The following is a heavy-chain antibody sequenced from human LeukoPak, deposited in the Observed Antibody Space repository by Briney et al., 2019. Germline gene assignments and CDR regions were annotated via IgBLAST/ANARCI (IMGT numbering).Heavy chain of an antibody. V-gene: IGHV3-7*03. CDR1: GFNSEDHA. CDR3: ARGGGLDV. D-gene: IGHD3-16*01. Sequence: GGSLRLSCVVSGFNSEDHAMHWARQAPGKGLEWVASINHNGNVNYYVDSVKGRFTISRDNAKNSLYLQMSNLRAEDTAVYFCARGGGLDVWGQGATVTVSS. CDR2: INHNGNVN. J-gene: IGHJ6*02.